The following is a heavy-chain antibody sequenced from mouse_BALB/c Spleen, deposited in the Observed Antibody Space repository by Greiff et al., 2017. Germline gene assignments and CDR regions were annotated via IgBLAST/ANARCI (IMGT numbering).Heavy chain of an antibody. CDR2: INPYNDGT. Sequence: VQLKQSGPELVKPGASVKMSCKASGYTFTSYVMHWVKQKPGQGLEWIGYINPYNDGTKYNEKFKGKATLTSDKSSSTAYMELSSLTSEDSAVYYCARSGGGYLWYFDVWGAGTTVTVSS. CDR1: GYTFTSYV. CDR3: ARSGGGYLWYFDV. D-gene: IGHD2-2*01. V-gene: IGHV1-14*01. J-gene: IGHJ1*01.